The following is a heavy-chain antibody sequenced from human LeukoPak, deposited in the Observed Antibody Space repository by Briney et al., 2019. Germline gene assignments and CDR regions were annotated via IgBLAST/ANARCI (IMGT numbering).Heavy chain of an antibody. Sequence: SVNVSCKASGGTFSSYAISWVRQAPGQGLEWTGGIIPIFGTANYAQKFQGRVTITADESTSTAYMELSSLRSEDTAVYYCARDFDGYSDYWGQGTLATVSS. J-gene: IGHJ4*02. CDR2: IIPIFGTA. D-gene: IGHD3-9*01. CDR1: GGTFSSYA. CDR3: ARDFDGYSDY. V-gene: IGHV1-69*13.